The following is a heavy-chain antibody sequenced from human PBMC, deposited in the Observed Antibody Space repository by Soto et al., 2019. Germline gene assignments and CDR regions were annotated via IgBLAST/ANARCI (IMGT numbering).Heavy chain of an antibody. J-gene: IGHJ6*03. CDR2: MNPNSGNT. Sequence: ASVKVSCKASGYTFTSYDINWVRQATGQGLERMGWMNPNSGNTGYAQKFQGRVTMTRNTSISTAYMELSSLRSEDTAVYYCARGARITIFGVVKYYYYMDVWGKGTTVTVSS. V-gene: IGHV1-8*01. D-gene: IGHD3-3*01. CDR1: GYTFTSYD. CDR3: ARGARITIFGVVKYYYYMDV.